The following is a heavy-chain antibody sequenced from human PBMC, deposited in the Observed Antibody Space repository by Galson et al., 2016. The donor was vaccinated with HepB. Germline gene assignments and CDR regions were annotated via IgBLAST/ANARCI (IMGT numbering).Heavy chain of an antibody. CDR1: GYTLTELP. D-gene: IGHD5-12*01. J-gene: IGHJ4*02. Sequence: SVKVSCKVSGYTLTELPIHWVRQAPGKGLEWMGGFDPEDGETIYAQKFQGRVTMTEDTSTDTAYMELSSLRSEDTAVYYCATARVRWIRWFEFWGQGTLVTVSS. V-gene: IGHV1-24*01. CDR3: ATARVRWIRWFEF. CDR2: FDPEDGET.